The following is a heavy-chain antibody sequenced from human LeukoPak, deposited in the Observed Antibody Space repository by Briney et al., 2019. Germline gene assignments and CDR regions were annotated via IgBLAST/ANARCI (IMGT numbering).Heavy chain of an antibody. CDR3: ARGEGSYRHFQH. CDR2: ISAYNGNT. J-gene: IGHJ1*01. CDR1: GYTFTSYG. V-gene: IGHV1-18*01. Sequence: ASVKVSCKASGYTFTSYGISWVRQAPGQGLEWMGWISAYNGNTNSAQKFQGRVSMTTDASTTTAYMELRSLRSDDTALYYCARGEGSYRHFQHWGQGTLVTVSS. D-gene: IGHD1-26*01.